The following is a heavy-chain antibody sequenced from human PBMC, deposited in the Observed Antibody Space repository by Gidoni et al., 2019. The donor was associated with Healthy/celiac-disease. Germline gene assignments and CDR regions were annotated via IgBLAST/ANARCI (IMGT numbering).Heavy chain of an antibody. Sequence: QVQLQQWGAGLSKPSETLSLTCAVYGGSFSGYYWSWIRQPPGKGLEWIGEINHSGSTNYNPSLKSRVTISVDTSKNQFSLKLSSVTAADTAVYYCARGRERYSYGYGGEGGYWGQGTLVTVSS. V-gene: IGHV4-34*01. CDR3: ARGRERYSYGYGGEGGY. D-gene: IGHD5-18*01. CDR1: GGSFSGYY. J-gene: IGHJ4*02. CDR2: INHSGST.